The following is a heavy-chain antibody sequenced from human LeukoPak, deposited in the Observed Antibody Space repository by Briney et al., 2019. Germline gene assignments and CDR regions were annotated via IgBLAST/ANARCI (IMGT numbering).Heavy chain of an antibody. CDR1: GGTFSSYA. J-gene: IGHJ4*02. V-gene: IGHV1-69*13. D-gene: IGHD5-18*01. CDR2: IIPIFGTA. Sequence: GASVKVSCKASGGTFSSYAISWVRQAPGQGLEWMGGIIPIFGTANYAQKFQGRVTITADESTSTAYIELSSLRSEDTAVYYCARWGLGYSYGQALFDYWGQGTLVTVSS. CDR3: ARWGLGYSYGQALFDY.